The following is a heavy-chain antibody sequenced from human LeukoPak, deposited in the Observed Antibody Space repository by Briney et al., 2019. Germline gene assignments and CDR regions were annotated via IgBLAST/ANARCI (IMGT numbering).Heavy chain of an antibody. V-gene: IGHV3-43*01. Sequence: GGSLRLSCAASGFTFEDYTMHWVRQAPGKGLEWVSLISWDGGSTYYADSVKGRFTISRDNSKNSLYLQMNSLRTEDTALYYCAKDMMGGYSYGVRRAFDIWGQGTMLTVSS. J-gene: IGHJ3*02. CDR2: ISWDGGST. D-gene: IGHD5-18*01. CDR1: GFTFEDYT. CDR3: AKDMMGGYSYGVRRAFDI.